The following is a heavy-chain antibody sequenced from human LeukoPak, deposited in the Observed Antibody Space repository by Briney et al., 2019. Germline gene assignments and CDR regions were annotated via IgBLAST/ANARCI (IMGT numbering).Heavy chain of an antibody. CDR2: LSASGGIT. V-gene: IGHV3-23*01. CDR1: GFAFSSYA. J-gene: IGHJ6*03. CDR3: AKTSGASPYYYYMDV. D-gene: IGHD3-10*01. Sequence: GGSLRLSCAASGFAFSSYAMSWVRQAPGKGLEWVSGLSASGGITYYADSVKGRFTISRDNSKNNLYLQMNSLRAEDTAVYYCAKTSGASPYYYYMDVWGKGDTVTVSS.